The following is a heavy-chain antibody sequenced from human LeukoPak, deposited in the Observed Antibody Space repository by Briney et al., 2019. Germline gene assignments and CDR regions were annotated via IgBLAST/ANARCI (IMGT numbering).Heavy chain of an antibody. CDR1: GGSISSGGYY. CDR3: ARSPAYDSSGYSGI. D-gene: IGHD3-22*01. J-gene: IGHJ4*02. V-gene: IGHV4-31*03. Sequence: SETLSLTCTVSGGSISSGGYYWSWIRQHPGKGLEWIGYIYYSGSTYYNPSLKSRVTISVDTSKNQFSLKLSSVTAADTAVYYCARSPAYDSSGYSGIWGQGTLVTVSS. CDR2: IYYSGST.